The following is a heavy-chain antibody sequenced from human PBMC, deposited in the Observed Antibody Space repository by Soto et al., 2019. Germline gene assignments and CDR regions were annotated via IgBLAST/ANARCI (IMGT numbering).Heavy chain of an antibody. CDR1: GYDFTAYD. CDR3: GRGPSPRAPAGGTPYYYAMDV. CDR2: MNPINGAT. V-gene: IGHV1-8*02. D-gene: IGHD6-13*01. J-gene: IGHJ6*02. Sequence: SSVKVSCKASGYDFTAYDINWVRQASGQGLEWMGWMNPINGATGTARRFQGRVSLSRNTATGTAYLELTSLRSDDTAVYYCGRGPSPRAPAGGTPYYYAMDVWGQGTTVTVS.